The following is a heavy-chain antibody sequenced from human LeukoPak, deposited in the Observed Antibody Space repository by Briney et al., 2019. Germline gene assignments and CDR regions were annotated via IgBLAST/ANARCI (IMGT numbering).Heavy chain of an antibody. CDR2: INHSGST. Sequence: SETLSLTCAVYGGSFGGYYWSWIRQPPGKGLEWIGEINHSGSTNYNPSLKSRVTISVDTSKNQFSLKLSSVTAADTAVYYCARMEYDRGYYFDYWGQGTLVTVSS. CDR1: GGSFGGYY. D-gene: IGHD3-22*01. V-gene: IGHV4-34*01. J-gene: IGHJ4*02. CDR3: ARMEYDRGYYFDY.